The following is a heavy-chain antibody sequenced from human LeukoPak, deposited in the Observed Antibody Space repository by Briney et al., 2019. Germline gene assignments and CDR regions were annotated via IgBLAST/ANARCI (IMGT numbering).Heavy chain of an antibody. J-gene: IGHJ4*02. CDR3: ARGGGTYHFDY. D-gene: IGHD1-26*01. CDR2: IYPKTGDT. V-gene: IGHV1-2*02. Sequence: ASVKVSCKASGYTFIGNYLHWARQAPGQGLEWMGWIYPKTGDTKYVQKFQGRVTMTRDTSINTAYTELSSLTSDDTAVYFCARGGGTYHFDYWGQGAPVTVSS. CDR1: GYTFIGNY.